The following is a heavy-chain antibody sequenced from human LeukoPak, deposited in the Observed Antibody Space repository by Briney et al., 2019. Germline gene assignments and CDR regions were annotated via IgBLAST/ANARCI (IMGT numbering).Heavy chain of an antibody. D-gene: IGHD6-19*01. CDR1: GYTFSGYY. CDR2: INPNSGGT. CDR3: FTGGSSGWYLDY. J-gene: IGHJ4*02. V-gene: IGHV1-2*02. Sequence: ASVKVSCKASGYTFSGYYMHWVRQAPGQGLEWMGWINPNSGGTNYAQKFQGRVTMTRDTSISTAYMELSRLRSDDTAVYYCFTGGSSGWYLDYWGQGTLVTVSS.